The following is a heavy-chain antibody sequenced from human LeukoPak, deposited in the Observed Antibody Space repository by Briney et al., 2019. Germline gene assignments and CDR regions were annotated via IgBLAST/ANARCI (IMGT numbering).Heavy chain of an antibody. CDR3: VRDKMMDDRGVGFDP. CDR1: GFTFSTSW. V-gene: IGHV3-74*01. J-gene: IGHJ5*02. D-gene: IGHD1-1*01. Sequence: GGSLRLSCAASGFTFSTSWMYWVRQAPGKGLMYVSRINIDGSITTYADSVKGRITISRDNTKNTLYLQMNSLGAEDTAVYYCVRDKMMDDRGVGFDPWGQGTLVTVSS. CDR2: INIDGSIT.